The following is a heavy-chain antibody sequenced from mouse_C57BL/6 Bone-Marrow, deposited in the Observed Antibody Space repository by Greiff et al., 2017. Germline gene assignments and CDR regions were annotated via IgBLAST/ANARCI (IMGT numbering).Heavy chain of an antibody. CDR2: INPNNGGT. V-gene: IGHV1-18*01. CDR3: ARSPDGYYVVYWYFDV. J-gene: IGHJ1*03. Sequence: VQLQQSGPELVKPGASVKIPCTASGYTFTDYNMDWVKQSHGKSLEWIGDINPNNGGTIYNQKFKGKATLTVDKSSSTAYMELRSLTSEDTAVYDCARSPDGYYVVYWYFDVWGTGTTVTVSS. D-gene: IGHD2-3*01. CDR1: GYTFTDYN.